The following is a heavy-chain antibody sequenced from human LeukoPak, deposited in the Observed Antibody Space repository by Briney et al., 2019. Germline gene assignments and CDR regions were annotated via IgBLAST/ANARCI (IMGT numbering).Heavy chain of an antibody. CDR2: ISYDGSNK. V-gene: IGHV3-30*04. D-gene: IGHD5-18*01. Sequence: PGGSLRLSCAASGFTFSSYAMHWVRQAPGKGLEWVAVISYDGSNKYYADSVKGRFTISRDNSKNTLYLQMNSPRAEDTAVYYCAREGDTAMVTFDYWGQGTLVTVSS. CDR1: GFTFSSYA. J-gene: IGHJ4*02. CDR3: AREGDTAMVTFDY.